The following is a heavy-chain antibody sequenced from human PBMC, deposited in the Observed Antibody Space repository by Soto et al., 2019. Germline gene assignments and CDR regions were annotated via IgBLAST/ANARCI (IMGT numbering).Heavy chain of an antibody. D-gene: IGHD6-19*01. Sequence: EVQLVESGGGLVKPGGSLRLSCAASGFTFSTYMMSWVRQAPGKGLEWVSSISSSGTYIYYADSVKGRFTISRDNAKKSLYLQMNSLRAEDTALYYCAILGIAVTGVDWGQGTLVTVSS. V-gene: IGHV3-21*01. CDR2: ISSSGTYI. CDR1: GFTFSTYM. CDR3: AILGIAVTGVD. J-gene: IGHJ4*02.